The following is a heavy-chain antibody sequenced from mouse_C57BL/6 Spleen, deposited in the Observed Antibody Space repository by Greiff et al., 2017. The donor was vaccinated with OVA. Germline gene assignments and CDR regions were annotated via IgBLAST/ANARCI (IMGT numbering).Heavy chain of an antibody. V-gene: IGHV5-17*01. CDR3: AREIYYDYDYAMDY. CDR2: ISSGSSTI. CDR1: GFTFSDYG. J-gene: IGHJ4*01. Sequence: EVMLVESGGGLVKPGGSLKLSCAASGFTFSDYGMHWVRQAPEKGLEWVAYISSGSSTIYYADTVKGRFTISRDNAKNTLFLRMTSLRSEDTAMYYCAREIYYDYDYAMDYWGKGTSVTVSS. D-gene: IGHD2-4*01.